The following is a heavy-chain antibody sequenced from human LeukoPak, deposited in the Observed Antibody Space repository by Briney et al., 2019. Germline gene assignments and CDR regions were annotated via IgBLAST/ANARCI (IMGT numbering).Heavy chain of an antibody. Sequence: MTSETLSLTCAVYGRSFSDYYWSWIRQPPGKGLEWIGEINHSGITNYNPSLKSRVTISVDTSKNQFSLKLSSVTAADTAVYYCARGPRFMVPAAMDVWGQGTTVTVSS. J-gene: IGHJ6*02. D-gene: IGHD2-2*01. CDR1: GRSFSDYY. CDR3: ARGPRFMVPAAMDV. CDR2: INHSGIT. V-gene: IGHV4-34*01.